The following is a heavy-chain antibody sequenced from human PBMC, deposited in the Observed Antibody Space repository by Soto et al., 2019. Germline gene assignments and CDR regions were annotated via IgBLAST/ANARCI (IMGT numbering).Heavy chain of an antibody. J-gene: IGHJ4*02. CDR1: GFTFSSYA. D-gene: IGHD3-3*01. Sequence: SGWSLRLSCAASGFTFSSYAMSWVRQAPGKGLEWVSAISGSGGSTYYADSVKGRFTISRDNSKNTLYLQLNTLTAEDTAIYFCVSNSDYDFWTGFPYWRQGALVTVSS. CDR2: ISGSGGST. CDR3: VSNSDYDFWTGFPY. V-gene: IGHV3-23*01.